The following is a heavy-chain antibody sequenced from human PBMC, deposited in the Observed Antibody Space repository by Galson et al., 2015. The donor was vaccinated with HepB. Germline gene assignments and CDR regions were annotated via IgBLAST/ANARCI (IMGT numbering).Heavy chain of an antibody. CDR2: ISPNGDYI. CDR1: GFTFSIYS. D-gene: IGHD2-21*01. J-gene: IGHJ4*02. CDR3: AKDLTDCGGGCHSGGY. Sequence: SLRLSCAASGFTFSIYSMTWARQAPGKGLEWVSAISPNGDYIYYAESVKGRFIISRDNSKNTLFLQMNSLRAEDTAIYYCAKDLTDCGGGCHSGGYWGQGALVTVSS. V-gene: IGHV3-23*01.